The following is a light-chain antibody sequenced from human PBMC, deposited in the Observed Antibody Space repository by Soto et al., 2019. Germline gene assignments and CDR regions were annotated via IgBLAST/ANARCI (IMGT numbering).Light chain of an antibody. Sequence: DIQMTQSPSSLSASVGDRVTITCRASQGIRSYLAWYQQKPGKVPKLLIYAASSLQSGVPSRFSGSGSGTDFTLTISSLQPEDVATYYCQKYNSALITFGQGTGLDIK. CDR2: AAS. J-gene: IGKJ5*01. CDR1: QGIRSY. CDR3: QKYNSALIT. V-gene: IGKV1-27*01.